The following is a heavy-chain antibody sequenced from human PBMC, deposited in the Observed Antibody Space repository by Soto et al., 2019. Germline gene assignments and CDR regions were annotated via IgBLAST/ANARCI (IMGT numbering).Heavy chain of an antibody. J-gene: IGHJ4*02. Sequence: QVQLVQSGAEVKKPGASVKVSCEASGYTFINYYMHWVRQAPGQGLEWVGIINPSGGPTSYAQKFQGRGTRTRDTPTGTFYMELSSLRAEDTGVYSCARGHSAVVVPSARFDYWCQGTLITVSS. CDR1: GYTFINYY. CDR2: INPSGGPT. CDR3: ARGHSAVVVPSARFDY. V-gene: IGHV1-46*03. D-gene: IGHD2-2*01.